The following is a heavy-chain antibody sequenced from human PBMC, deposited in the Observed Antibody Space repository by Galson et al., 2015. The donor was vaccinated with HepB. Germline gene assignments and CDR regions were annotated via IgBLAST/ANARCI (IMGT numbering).Heavy chain of an antibody. J-gene: IGHJ6*02. CDR3: AREDSITMVRGVISYYYYGMDV. D-gene: IGHD3-10*01. V-gene: IGHV1-2*04. CDR1: GYTFTGYY. CDR2: INPNSGGT. Sequence: SVKVSCKASGYTFTGYYMHWVRQAPGQGLEWMGWINPNSGGTNYAQKFQGWVTMTRDTSISTAYMELSRLRSDDTAVYYCAREDSITMVRGVISYYYYGMDVWGQGTPVTVSS.